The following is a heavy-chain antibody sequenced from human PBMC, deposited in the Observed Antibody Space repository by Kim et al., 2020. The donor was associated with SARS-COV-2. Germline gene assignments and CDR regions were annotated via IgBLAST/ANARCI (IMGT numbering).Heavy chain of an antibody. Sequence: IYTQEFQCRVTMTRDTSTSTGYMELSSLRFEDTAVYYCAREASGSFHPGDYWGQGTLVTVSS. J-gene: IGHJ4*02. D-gene: IGHD1-26*01. V-gene: IGHV1-46*01. CDR3: AREASGSFHPGDY.